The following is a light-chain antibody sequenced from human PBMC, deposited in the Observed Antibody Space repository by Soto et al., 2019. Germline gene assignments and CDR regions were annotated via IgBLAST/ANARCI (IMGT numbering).Light chain of an antibody. V-gene: IGLV2-14*01. CDR3: SSYTSSRAYV. CDR1: SSDVGGYNY. Sequence: QSALTQPASVSGSPGQSITISCTGTSSDVGGYNYVSWYQQQSGKAPKLMIHEVSNRPSGVSNRFSGSKPGNTASLTISGLQAEDEADYYCSSYTSSRAYVFGIGTKV. J-gene: IGLJ1*01. CDR2: EVS.